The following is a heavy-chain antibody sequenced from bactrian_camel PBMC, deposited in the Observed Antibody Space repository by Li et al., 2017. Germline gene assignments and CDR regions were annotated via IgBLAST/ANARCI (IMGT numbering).Heavy chain of an antibody. Sequence: VQLVESGGGWVQPGGSLRLSCAAFGFTFSSYDMGWIRQAPGKGLERVSAISSGGGSLAYTDFVKGRFTISQDTAKNTFYLQINSLQPDDVAVYYCAAQTTAGRYTDYITNRRRCDQYGMDYWSKGTQVTVS. V-gene: IGHV3S40*01. D-gene: IGHD4*01. CDR1: GFTFSSYD. CDR2: ISSGGGSL. J-gene: IGHJ7*01.